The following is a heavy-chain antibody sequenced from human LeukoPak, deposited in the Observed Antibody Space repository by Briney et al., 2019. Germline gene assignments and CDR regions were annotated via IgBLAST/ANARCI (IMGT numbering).Heavy chain of an antibody. Sequence: PSETLSLTCTVSSGSISSYYWSWIRQPPGKGLEWIGYIYYSGSTNYNPSLKSRVTISVDTSKNQFSLKLSSVTAADTAVYYCARGLGYYDILTGYPLPYYYGMDVWGQGTTVTVSS. J-gene: IGHJ6*02. CDR2: IYYSGST. CDR1: SGSISSYY. V-gene: IGHV4-59*01. D-gene: IGHD3-9*01. CDR3: ARGLGYYDILTGYPLPYYYGMDV.